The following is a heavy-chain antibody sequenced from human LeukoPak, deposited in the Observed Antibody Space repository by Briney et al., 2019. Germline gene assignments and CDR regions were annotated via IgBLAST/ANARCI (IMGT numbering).Heavy chain of an antibody. Sequence: GGSLRLSCAASGFTFSSYSMNWVRQAPGKGLEWVSSISSSSSYIYYADSVKGRFTISRDNAKNSLYLQMNSLRAEDTAVYYCARDQGYCGGGSCYSADFDYWGQGTLVTVSS. V-gene: IGHV3-21*01. CDR2: ISSSSSYI. CDR3: ARDQGYCGGGSCYSADFDY. J-gene: IGHJ4*02. CDR1: GFTFSSYS. D-gene: IGHD2-15*01.